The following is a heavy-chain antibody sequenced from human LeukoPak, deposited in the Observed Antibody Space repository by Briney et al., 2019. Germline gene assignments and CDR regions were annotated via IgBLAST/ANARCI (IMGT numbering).Heavy chain of an antibody. CDR2: IKQDGSEK. CDR3: ARGGSTRGPNWFDP. V-gene: IGHV3-7*01. CDR1: GFTFSSYW. Sequence: PGGSLRPSCAASGFTFSSYWMSWVRQAPGKGLEWVANIKQDGSEKYYVDSVKGRFTISRDNAKNSLYLQMNSLRAEDTAVYYCARGGSTRGPNWFDPWGQGTLVTVSS. D-gene: IGHD2-15*01. J-gene: IGHJ5*02.